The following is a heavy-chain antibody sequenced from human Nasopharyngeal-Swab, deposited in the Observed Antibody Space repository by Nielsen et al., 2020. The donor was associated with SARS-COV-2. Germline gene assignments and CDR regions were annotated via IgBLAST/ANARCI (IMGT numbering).Heavy chain of an antibody. CDR3: ASLSSSSWFFDY. D-gene: IGHD6-13*01. V-gene: IGHV3-7*01. Sequence: GESLKISCAASGFTFSSYWMSWVRQAPGKGLEWVANIKQDGSEKYYVDSVKGRFTISRDNAKNSLYLQMNSLRAKDTAVYYCASLSSSSWFFDYWGQGTLVTVSS. J-gene: IGHJ4*02. CDR1: GFTFSSYW. CDR2: IKQDGSEK.